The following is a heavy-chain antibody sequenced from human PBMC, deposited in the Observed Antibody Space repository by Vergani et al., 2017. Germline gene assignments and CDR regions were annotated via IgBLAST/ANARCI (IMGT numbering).Heavy chain of an antibody. CDR2: IKSKTDGGTT. CDR1: GFTFSNAW. CDR3: TRVTIAAAGKRYYYYGMDV. V-gene: IGHV3-15*01. Sequence: EVQLVESGGGLVKPGGSLRLSCAASGFTFSNAWMSWVRQAPGKGLEWVGRIKSKTDGGTTEYAASVKGRFTISRDDSKSIAYLQMNSLKTEDTAVYYCTRVTIAAAGKRYYYYGMDVWGQGTTVTVSS. D-gene: IGHD6-13*01. J-gene: IGHJ6*02.